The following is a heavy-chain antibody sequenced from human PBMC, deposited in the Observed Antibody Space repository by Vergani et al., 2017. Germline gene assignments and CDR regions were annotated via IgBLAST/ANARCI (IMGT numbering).Heavy chain of an antibody. CDR3: TKGSRGYTGYFFDY. Sequence: EVQLLESGGGLVQPGGSLRLSCEASGFSFPGYAMSWVRQAPGKGLEWVSSVSGSSATPYYADSVKGRFIISRDNSKNKLHLQMNSLRADDTAFYYCTKGSRGYTGYFFDYWGQGTLVTVSS. J-gene: IGHJ4*02. V-gene: IGHV3-23*01. CDR2: VSGSSATP. D-gene: IGHD2-2*02. CDR1: GFSFPGYA.